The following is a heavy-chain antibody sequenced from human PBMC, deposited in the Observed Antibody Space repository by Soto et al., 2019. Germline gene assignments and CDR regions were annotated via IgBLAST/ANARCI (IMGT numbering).Heavy chain of an antibody. CDR3: ARQGKDGHNQGYGMDV. Sequence: GESLKISCKGSGDSFNTYWIAWVRQMPGKGLEWMGITHPGDSETRYSPSFEGQVTISADKSISTAYLQWSSLKASDTAMYYCARQGKDGHNQGYGMDVWGQGTTVTVSS. J-gene: IGHJ6*02. CDR2: THPGDSET. V-gene: IGHV5-51*01. CDR1: GDSFNTYW.